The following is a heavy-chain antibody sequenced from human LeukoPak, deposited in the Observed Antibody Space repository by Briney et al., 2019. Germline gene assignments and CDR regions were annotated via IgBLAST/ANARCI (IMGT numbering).Heavy chain of an antibody. CDR1: GFTFSSYW. V-gene: IGHV3-74*01. CDR2: INIDGSST. J-gene: IGHJ4*02. D-gene: IGHD4-23*01. CDR3: ARDPVLDDYGGNSPY. Sequence: GGSLRLSCAASGFTFSSYWMHWVRHAPGKGLVWVSRINIDGSSTTYADSVKGRFTISGNNAKDTLYLQMNSLRAEDTAVYYCARDPVLDDYGGNSPYWGQGTLVTVSS.